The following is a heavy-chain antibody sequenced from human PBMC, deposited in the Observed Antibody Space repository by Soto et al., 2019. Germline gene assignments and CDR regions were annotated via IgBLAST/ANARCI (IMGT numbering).Heavy chain of an antibody. CDR2: INSGGSLI. Sequence: EVQLMESGGGLVQPGGSLRLSCVGSGFRFNEYEINWVRQAPGKGLEWIAYINSGGSLIYYAASVKGRFTISRDNYKDSVYLQMNSLRADDTALYYCARETSYGQSATIVGELWGQGTLVTVSS. D-gene: IGHD3-10*01. CDR1: GFRFNEYE. J-gene: IGHJ4*02. V-gene: IGHV3-48*03. CDR3: ARETSYGQSATIVGEL.